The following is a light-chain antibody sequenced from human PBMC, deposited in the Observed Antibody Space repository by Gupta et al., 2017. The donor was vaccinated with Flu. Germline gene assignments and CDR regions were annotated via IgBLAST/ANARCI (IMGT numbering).Light chain of an antibody. CDR3: YSADSTGYHWV. CDR2: EDY. J-gene: IGLJ3*02. V-gene: IGLV3-10*01. CDR1: ALPKKF. Sequence: GQTARITCSGDALPKKFAYWYQQKSGQAPVLVIYEDYQRPSAIPERFAGSSSGTMATLSISGVQVEDEAVYYCYSADSTGYHWVFGGGTKLTVL.